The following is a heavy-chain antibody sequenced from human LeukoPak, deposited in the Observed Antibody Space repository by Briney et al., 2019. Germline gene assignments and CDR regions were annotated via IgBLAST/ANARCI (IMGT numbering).Heavy chain of an antibody. CDR3: ARVSCTNGVCYGFDY. CDR1: GFTFSRYW. J-gene: IGHJ4*02. CDR2: IKQDGSEK. Sequence: GRSLRLSCSASGFTFSRYWISWVRQGRGKGREWVANIKQDGSEKYYVDSVKGRFTISRDNAKNSLYLQMNSLRGEDTAVYYCARVSCTNGVCYGFDYWGQGTLVTVSS. V-gene: IGHV3-7*01. D-gene: IGHD2-8*01.